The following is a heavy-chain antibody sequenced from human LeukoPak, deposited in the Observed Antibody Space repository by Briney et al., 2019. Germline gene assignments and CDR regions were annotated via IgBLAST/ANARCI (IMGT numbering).Heavy chain of an antibody. V-gene: IGHV4-34*01. Sequence: SETLSLTCAVYGGSFSGYYWSWIRQPPGKGLEWIGEINHSGSTNHNPSLKSRVTISVDTSKNQFSLKLSSVTAADTAVYYCARLRGSGGPAIDYWGQGTLVTVSS. CDR3: ARLRGSGGPAIDY. J-gene: IGHJ4*02. CDR2: INHSGST. CDR1: GGSFSGYY. D-gene: IGHD3-10*01.